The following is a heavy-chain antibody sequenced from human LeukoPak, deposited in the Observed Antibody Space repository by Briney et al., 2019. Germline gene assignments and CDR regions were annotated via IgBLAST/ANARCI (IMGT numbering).Heavy chain of an antibody. Sequence: SQTLSLTCTVSGGSISSGSYYWSWIRQPAGKGLEWIGRIYTSGSTNYNPSLKSRVTISVDTSKNQFSLKLSSVTAADTAVYYCASESHHSIAAAGTFDYWGQGTLVTVSS. CDR2: IYTSGST. D-gene: IGHD6-13*01. CDR3: ASESHHSIAAAGTFDY. V-gene: IGHV4-61*02. CDR1: GGSISSGSYY. J-gene: IGHJ4*02.